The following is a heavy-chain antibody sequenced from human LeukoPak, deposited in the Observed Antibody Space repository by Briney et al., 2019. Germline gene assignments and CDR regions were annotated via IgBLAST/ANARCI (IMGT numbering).Heavy chain of an antibody. Sequence: GASVKVSCKASGYTFTSYYMHWVRQAPGRGLEWMGIINPSGGSTSYAQKFQGRVTMTRDTSTSTVYMELSSLRSEDTAVYYCARAGWFGELWYWFDPWGQGTLVTVSS. J-gene: IGHJ5*02. V-gene: IGHV1-46*01. CDR2: INPSGGST. CDR1: GYTFTSYY. CDR3: ARAGWFGELWYWFDP. D-gene: IGHD3-10*01.